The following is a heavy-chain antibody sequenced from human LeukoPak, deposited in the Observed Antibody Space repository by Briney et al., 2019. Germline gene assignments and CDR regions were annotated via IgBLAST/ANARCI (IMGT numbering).Heavy chain of an antibody. J-gene: IGHJ4*02. CDR1: GYTFTGYY. CDR2: INPNSGGT. V-gene: IGHV1-2*02. CDR3: ARKGEIYGDYDY. D-gene: IGHD4-17*01. Sequence: ASVKASCKASGYTFTGYYMHWVRQAPGQGLEWMGWINPNSGGTHYAQKFQGRVTVTRDTSISTTYMDLSRLKSDDTAIYYCARKGEIYGDYDYWGQGTLVTVSS.